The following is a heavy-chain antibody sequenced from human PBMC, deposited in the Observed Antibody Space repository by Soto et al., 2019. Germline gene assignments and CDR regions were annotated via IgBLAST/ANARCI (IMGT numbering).Heavy chain of an antibody. Sequence: ASVKVSCKASGYTFTSYYMHWVRQAPGQGLEWMGIINPSGGSTSYAQKFQGRVTMTRDTSTSTVYMELSSLRSEDTAVYYWAREMHIVVVVAATPSSYYGMDVWG. CDR2: INPSGGST. J-gene: IGHJ6*02. CDR1: GYTFTSYY. D-gene: IGHD2-15*01. V-gene: IGHV1-46*01. CDR3: AREMHIVVVVAATPSSYYGMDV.